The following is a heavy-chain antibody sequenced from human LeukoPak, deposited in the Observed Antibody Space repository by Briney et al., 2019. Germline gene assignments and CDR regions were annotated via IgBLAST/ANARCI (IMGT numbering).Heavy chain of an antibody. CDR1: GGSISSYY. Sequence: NSSETLSLTCTVSGGSISSYYWSWIRQPPGKGLEWIGEINHSGSTNYNPSLKSRVTISVDTSKNQFSLKLSSVPAADTAVYYCGRVNYYHYYMDVWGKGTTVTVSS. J-gene: IGHJ6*03. CDR2: INHSGST. V-gene: IGHV4-34*01. CDR3: GRVNYYHYYMDV.